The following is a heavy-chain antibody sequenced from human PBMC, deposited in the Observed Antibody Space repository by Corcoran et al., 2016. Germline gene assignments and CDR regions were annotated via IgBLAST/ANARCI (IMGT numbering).Heavy chain of an antibody. V-gene: IGHV4-34*01. D-gene: IGHD3-3*01. CDR1: GGSFSGYY. Sequence: QVQLQQWGAGLLKPSETLSLTCAVYGGSFSGYYWSWIRQPPGKGLEWIGEINHSGSTNYNPSLKSRVTISVDTSKNQFSLKLSSVTAADTAVYYCARFGLEWFVDRYFDLWGRGTLVTVSS. CDR2: INHSGST. CDR3: ARFGLEWFVDRYFDL. J-gene: IGHJ2*01.